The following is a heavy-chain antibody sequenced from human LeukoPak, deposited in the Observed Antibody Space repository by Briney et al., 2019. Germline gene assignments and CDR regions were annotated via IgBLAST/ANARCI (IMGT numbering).Heavy chain of an antibody. CDR2: IKQDGSEK. Sequence: GGSLRLSCAASGFTFSSHWMSWVRQAPGKGLEWVANIKQDGSEKNYVDSVKGRFTISRDNAKNSLYLQMNSLRAEDTAVYYCARVPYCSSTSCYYFDYWGQGTLVTVSS. V-gene: IGHV3-7*01. D-gene: IGHD2-2*01. CDR1: GFTFSSHW. J-gene: IGHJ4*02. CDR3: ARVPYCSSTSCYYFDY.